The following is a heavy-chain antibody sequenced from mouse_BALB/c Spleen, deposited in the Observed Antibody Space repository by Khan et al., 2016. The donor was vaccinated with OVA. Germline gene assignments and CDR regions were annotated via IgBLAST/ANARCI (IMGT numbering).Heavy chain of an antibody. V-gene: IGHV1-54*01. D-gene: IGHD2-3*01. Sequence: QVQLQQSGAELVRPGTSVKVSCKASGYAFTNYLIEWVKQRPGQGLEWIGVINTGSGGTNYNEKFKGKATLTADKSSSTVYMQLRSLTSDDYEIYFCARWDDSYCLDYWGQGTSVTVSS. CDR1: GYAFTNYL. CDR3: ARWDDSYCLDY. J-gene: IGHJ4*01. CDR2: INTGSGGT.